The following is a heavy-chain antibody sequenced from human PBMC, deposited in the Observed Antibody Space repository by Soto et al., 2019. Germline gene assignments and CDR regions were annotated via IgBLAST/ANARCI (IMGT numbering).Heavy chain of an antibody. CDR1: GYTFTSYG. CDR3: ARDRPPLVHNFDWLFSQSPGRDFDP. D-gene: IGHD3-9*01. CDR2: ISAYNGNT. Sequence: QVQLVQSGAEVKKPGASVKVSCKASGYTFTSYGISWVRQAHGQGLEWMGWISAYNGNTNYAQKLQGRVTMTTDTSTSTAYMELRSLRSDDTAVYYCARDRPPLVHNFDWLFSQSPGRDFDPWGQGTLVTVSS. J-gene: IGHJ5*02. V-gene: IGHV1-18*01.